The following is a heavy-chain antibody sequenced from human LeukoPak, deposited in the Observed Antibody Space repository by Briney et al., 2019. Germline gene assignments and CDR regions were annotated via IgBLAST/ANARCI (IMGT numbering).Heavy chain of an antibody. D-gene: IGHD2-2*03. V-gene: IGHV4-61*01. Sequence: SETLSLTCTVSGGSVSSGSYYWSWIRQPPGKGLEWIGYIYYSGSTYYNPSLKSRVTISVDTSKNQFSLKLSSVTAADTAVYYCARVDLVVVPSAIVFDYWGQGTLVTVSS. CDR1: GGSVSSGSYY. CDR3: ARVDLVVVPSAIVFDY. CDR2: IYYSGST. J-gene: IGHJ4*02.